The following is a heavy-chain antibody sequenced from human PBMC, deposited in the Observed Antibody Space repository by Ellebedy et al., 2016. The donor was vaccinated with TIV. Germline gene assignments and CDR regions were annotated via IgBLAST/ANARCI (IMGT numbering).Heavy chain of an antibody. Sequence: PGGSLRLSCAASGFTFSGYYMSRFRQAPGKGPEWVSYISYSGDLMYYADSVKGRFTTSRDNAENSLYLQMNSVRAEDTAVYYCARHGGIAAAGASDYWGQGTLVIVSS. V-gene: IGHV3-11*01. CDR2: ISYSGDLM. CDR3: ARHGGIAAAGASDY. J-gene: IGHJ4*02. CDR1: GFTFSGYY. D-gene: IGHD6-13*01.